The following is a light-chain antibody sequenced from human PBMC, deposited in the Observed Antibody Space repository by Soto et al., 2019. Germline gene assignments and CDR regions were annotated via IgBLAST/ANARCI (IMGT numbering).Light chain of an antibody. V-gene: IGLV1-40*01. CDR1: GSNIGAGYD. CDR2: GDS. Sequence: QSVLTQPPSVSGAPGQRVTISCTGSGSNIGAGYDVHWYQHRPGTAPKLLVFGDSHRPSGVPDRFSGSKAGTSASLAIPGLQDEDEGDYYCQSYDSTLDARYVFGTGTKLTVL. CDR3: QSYDSTLDARYV. J-gene: IGLJ1*01.